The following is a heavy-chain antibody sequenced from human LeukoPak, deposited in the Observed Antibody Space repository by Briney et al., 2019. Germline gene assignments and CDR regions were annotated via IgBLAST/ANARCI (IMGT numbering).Heavy chain of an antibody. J-gene: IGHJ3*02. V-gene: IGHV1-3*01. D-gene: IGHD6-19*01. CDR2: IHADSGNT. CDR1: GYTFTTCA. CDR3: TIGLAGDWDAFDI. Sequence: ASVKVSCKTSGYTFTTCAVHWVRQAPGQRPEWMGWIHADSGNTKYSQKLQGRVAIARDTSASTIYMELTSLRIEDTAVYFCTIGLAGDWDAFDIWGLGTMVTVSS.